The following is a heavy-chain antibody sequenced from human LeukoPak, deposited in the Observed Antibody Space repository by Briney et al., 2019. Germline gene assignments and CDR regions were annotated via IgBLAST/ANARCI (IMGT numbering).Heavy chain of an antibody. Sequence: ASVKVSCKASGYIFITHYLHWVRQAPGQGLEWMGFVDPSGGDTKYAQEFQGRVTMTRDTSTSTVYMELSGLRSDDTAVYYSARLTSSSGFNYFDYWGQGTLVTVSS. CDR2: VDPSGGDT. CDR1: GYIFITHY. V-gene: IGHV1-46*01. CDR3: ARLTSSSGFNYFDY. D-gene: IGHD6-25*01. J-gene: IGHJ4*02.